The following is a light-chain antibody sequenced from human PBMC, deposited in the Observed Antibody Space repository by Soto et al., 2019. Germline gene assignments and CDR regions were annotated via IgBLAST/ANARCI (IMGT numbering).Light chain of an antibody. V-gene: IGLV2-14*01. CDR3: GSYTTSSTLV. CDR1: SSDVGGYKY. CDR2: EVS. Sequence: QSALTQPASVSGSPGQSITISCTGTSSDVGGYKYVSWYQQHPDKAPKLIIFEVSNRPSGISSRFSGSKSGNTASLTISGLQAEDEADYYRGSYTTSSTLVFGGGTQLTVL. J-gene: IGLJ2*01.